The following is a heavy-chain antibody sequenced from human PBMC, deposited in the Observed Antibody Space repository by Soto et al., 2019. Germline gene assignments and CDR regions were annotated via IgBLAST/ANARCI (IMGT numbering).Heavy chain of an antibody. CDR3: ARGLRRQLLNWFDP. CDR2: IYYIGST. Sequence: SETLSLTCTVSGGSISSYYWSWIRQPPGKGLEWIGYIYYIGSTNYNPSLKSRVTISVDTSKNQSSLKLSSVTAADTAVYYCARGLRRQLLNWFDPWGQGTLVTVSS. CDR1: GGSISSYY. D-gene: IGHD2-2*01. V-gene: IGHV4-59*01. J-gene: IGHJ5*02.